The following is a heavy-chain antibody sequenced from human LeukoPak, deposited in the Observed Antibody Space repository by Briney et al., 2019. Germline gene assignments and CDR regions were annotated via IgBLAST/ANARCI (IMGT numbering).Heavy chain of an antibody. Sequence: ASVKVSCKASTYSSSDFGISWVRLAPGGGLDWMGWVSGDNGQTNYGHKFYGRVTMTMETSTNTASLELRGLRSDDTAIYYCARVYLYTTGWSAAYYDFMDVWGKGTTVIVSS. D-gene: IGHD3-16*02. V-gene: IGHV1-18*01. J-gene: IGHJ6*03. CDR1: TYSSSDFG. CDR3: ARVYLYTTGWSAAYYDFMDV. CDR2: VSGDNGQT.